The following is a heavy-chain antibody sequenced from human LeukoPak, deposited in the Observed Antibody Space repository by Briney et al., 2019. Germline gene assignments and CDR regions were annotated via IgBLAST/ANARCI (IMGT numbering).Heavy chain of an antibody. Sequence: PSETLSLTCTVSGGSISSYYWSWIRQPPGKGLEWIGYIYYSGSTNYNPSLKSRVTISVDTSKNQFSLKLSSVIAADTAVYYCARRFDSTLSQYYYMDVWGKGTTVTVSS. CDR2: IYYSGST. CDR3: ARRFDSTLSQYYYMDV. V-gene: IGHV4-59*08. D-gene: IGHD3-22*01. J-gene: IGHJ6*03. CDR1: GGSISSYY.